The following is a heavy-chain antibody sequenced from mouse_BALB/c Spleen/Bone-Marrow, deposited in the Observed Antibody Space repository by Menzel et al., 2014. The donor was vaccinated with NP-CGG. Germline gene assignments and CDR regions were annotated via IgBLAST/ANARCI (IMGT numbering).Heavy chain of an antibody. D-gene: IGHD1-2*01. CDR3: ARLGYYGSFAF. V-gene: IGHV4-1*02. J-gene: IGHJ3*01. CDR1: GFDFSRFW. CDR2: INPDSSTI. Sequence: EVKVVESGGGRVQPGGSLKLSCAASGFDFSRFWMSWARQAPGKGLEWIGEINPDSSTINYTPSLKDKFIISRDNAKNTLYLQMSKVRSEDTALYYCARLGYYGSFAFWGQGTLVTVSA.